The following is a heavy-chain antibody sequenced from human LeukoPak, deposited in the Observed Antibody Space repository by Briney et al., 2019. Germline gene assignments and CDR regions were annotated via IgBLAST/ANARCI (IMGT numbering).Heavy chain of an antibody. V-gene: IGHV4-39*07. CDR2: IYYSGST. CDR1: GGSISSSSYY. Sequence: SETLSLTCTVSGGSISSSSYYWGWIRQPPGKGLEWIGSIYYSGSTYYNPSLKSRVTISVDTSTNQFSLRVNSVTAADTAVYYCARETSQKGAHYMDVWGKGTTITISS. J-gene: IGHJ6*03. CDR3: ARETSQKGAHYMDV. D-gene: IGHD3-16*01.